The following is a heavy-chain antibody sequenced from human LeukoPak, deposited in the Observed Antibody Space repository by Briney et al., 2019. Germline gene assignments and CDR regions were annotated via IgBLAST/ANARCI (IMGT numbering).Heavy chain of an antibody. CDR3: SSPGGDYVSLSGY. Sequence: PGGSLRLSCAASGFNFSGSSIHWVRQASGQGLEWAGRIRSKGNTYATEYAASVKGRFTISRDDSRNTAFLQMNSLKSEDTAVYYCSSPGGDYVSLSGYWGQGTLVTVSS. V-gene: IGHV3-73*01. J-gene: IGHJ4*02. D-gene: IGHD4-17*01. CDR2: IRSKGNTYAT. CDR1: GFNFSGSS.